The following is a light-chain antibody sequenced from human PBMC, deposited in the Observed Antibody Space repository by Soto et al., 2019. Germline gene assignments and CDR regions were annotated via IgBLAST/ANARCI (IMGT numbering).Light chain of an antibody. J-gene: IGKJ1*01. CDR2: AAS. Sequence: DIQMTQSPSSLSASVGDEVTTTCRASQTIMTYLNWYQLKPGKPPRLLIYAASSLESGVPSRFSGSGSGTEFTLTISSLQPDDFATYYCQQYNSYSGTFGQGTKVDIK. V-gene: IGKV1-5*01. CDR1: QTIMTY. CDR3: QQYNSYSGT.